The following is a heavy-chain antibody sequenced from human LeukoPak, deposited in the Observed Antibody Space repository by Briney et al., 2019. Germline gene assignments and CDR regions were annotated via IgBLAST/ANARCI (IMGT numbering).Heavy chain of an antibody. CDR3: ARRRYYDSTGYFE. Sequence: SSETLSLTCTVYGDYISSSSYYWGWIRQSPGTGLEWIGDIYHSGRTYYNPSLKGRVAISIDTSKNQFSLRLRSMTAADTAVFYCARRRYYDSTGYFEWGRGTLVTVSS. J-gene: IGHJ1*01. CDR1: GDYISSSSYY. D-gene: IGHD3-22*01. CDR2: IYHSGRT. V-gene: IGHV4-39*01.